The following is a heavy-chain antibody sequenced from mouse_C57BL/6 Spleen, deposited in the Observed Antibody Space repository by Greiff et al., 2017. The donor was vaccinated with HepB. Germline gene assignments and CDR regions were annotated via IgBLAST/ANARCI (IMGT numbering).Heavy chain of an antibody. V-gene: IGHV5-9*01. CDR2: ISGGGGNT. CDR1: GFTFSSYT. CDR3: ARIPYYYGSSYVYFDV. J-gene: IGHJ1*03. D-gene: IGHD1-1*01. Sequence: EVQVVESGGGLVKPGGSLKLSCAASGFTFSSYTMSWVRQTPEKRLEWVATISGGGGNTYYPDSVKGRFTISRDNAKNTLYLQMSSLRSEDTALYYCARIPYYYGSSYVYFDVWGTGTTVTVSS.